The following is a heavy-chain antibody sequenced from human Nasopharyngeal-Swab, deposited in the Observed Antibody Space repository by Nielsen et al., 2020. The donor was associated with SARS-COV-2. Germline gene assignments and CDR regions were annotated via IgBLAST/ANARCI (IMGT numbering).Heavy chain of an antibody. CDR3: ARDLSSWTFDY. CDR2: INPSGGST. V-gene: IGHV1-46*01. CDR1: GYTFTGYY. Sequence: ASVKASCKASGYTFTGYYMHWVRQAPGQGLEWMGIINPSGGSTSYAQKFQGRVTMTRDTSTSTVYMELSSLRSEDTAVYYCARDLSSWTFDYWGQGTLVTVSS. D-gene: IGHD6-13*01. J-gene: IGHJ4*02.